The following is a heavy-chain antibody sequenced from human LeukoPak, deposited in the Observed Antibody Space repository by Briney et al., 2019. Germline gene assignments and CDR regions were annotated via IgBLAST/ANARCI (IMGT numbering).Heavy chain of an antibody. CDR3: ARVGGTNYYYYGMDV. J-gene: IGHJ6*02. D-gene: IGHD3-16*01. Sequence: PSETLSLTCTVSGGSFSSSSYYWSWIRQPPGKGLEWIGYVYYSGSTNYNPSLKSRVTISVDTSKNQFSLKLSSVTAADTAVYYCARVGGTNYYYYGMDVWGQGTTVTVSS. V-gene: IGHV4-61*01. CDR2: VYYSGST. CDR1: GGSFSSSSYY.